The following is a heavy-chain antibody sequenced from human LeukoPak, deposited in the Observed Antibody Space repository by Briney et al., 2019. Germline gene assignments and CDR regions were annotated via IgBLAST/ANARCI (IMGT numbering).Heavy chain of an antibody. D-gene: IGHD1-1*01. CDR3: AKRTYRDAFDI. Sequence: SETLSLTCTVSGYSISSGYYWGWIRQPPGKGLEWIGSIYHSGSTYYTPSLKSRVTISVDTSKNQFSLKLSSVTAADTAVYYCAKRTYRDAFDIWGQGTMVTVSS. J-gene: IGHJ3*02. V-gene: IGHV4-38-2*02. CDR2: IYHSGST. CDR1: GYSISSGYY.